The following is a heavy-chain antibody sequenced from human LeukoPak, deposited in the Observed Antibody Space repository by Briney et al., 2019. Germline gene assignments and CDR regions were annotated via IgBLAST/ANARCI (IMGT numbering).Heavy chain of an antibody. J-gene: IGHJ4*02. V-gene: IGHV3-74*01. CDR1: GFTFSRYW. Sequence: GGSLRLSCAASGFTFSRYWMHWVRQAPGKGLVWVSRIDTDGSHTYYADSVEGRFTISRDNAKSTLYLQMNSLRDEDTAVYYCARDTENDFWIDYWGQGTLVTVSS. CDR3: ARDTENDFWIDY. D-gene: IGHD3-3*01. CDR2: IDTDGSHT.